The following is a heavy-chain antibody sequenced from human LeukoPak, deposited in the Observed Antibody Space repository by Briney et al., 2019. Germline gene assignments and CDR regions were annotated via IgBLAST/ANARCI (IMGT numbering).Heavy chain of an antibody. CDR2: IYYSGST. D-gene: IGHD6-6*01. CDR3: ARERQLVPGYFDY. V-gene: IGHV4-30-4*08. CDR1: GGSISSGDYY. Sequence: KPSETLSLTCTVSGGSISSGDYYWSWIRQPPWKGLEWIGYIYYSGSTYYNPSLKSRVTISVDTSKNQFSLTLSSVTAADTAVYYCARERQLVPGYFDYWGQGTLVTVSS. J-gene: IGHJ4*02.